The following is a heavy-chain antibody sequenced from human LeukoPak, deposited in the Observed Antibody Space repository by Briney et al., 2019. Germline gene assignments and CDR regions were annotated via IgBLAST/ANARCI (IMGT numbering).Heavy chain of an antibody. CDR3: ARREGVYWHFDL. CDR1: GFTFSSYG. Sequence: GGSLRLSCAASGFTFSSYGMNWVRQAPGKGLEWVSYISSSSTYIYYADSVKGRFTISRDNAQNSLFLQMNSLRAEDTAVYYCARREGVYWHFDLWGRGTLVTVS. J-gene: IGHJ2*01. CDR2: ISSSSTYI. D-gene: IGHD1-14*01. V-gene: IGHV3-21*01.